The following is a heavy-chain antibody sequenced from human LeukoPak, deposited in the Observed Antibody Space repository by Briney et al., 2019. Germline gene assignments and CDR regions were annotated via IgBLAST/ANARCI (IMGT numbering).Heavy chain of an antibody. CDR3: AKRAHGFDY. V-gene: IGHV5-51*01. CDR1: GYSFTTYW. Sequence: GQSLKISCKGSGYSFTTYWIDWVRQLPGKGLEWMGIIYPGHSDTRYSPSFQGQVTISADKSISTAYLQWSSLKDSDTAMYYCAKRAHGFDYWGQGTLVTVSS. J-gene: IGHJ4*02. CDR2: IYPGHSDT.